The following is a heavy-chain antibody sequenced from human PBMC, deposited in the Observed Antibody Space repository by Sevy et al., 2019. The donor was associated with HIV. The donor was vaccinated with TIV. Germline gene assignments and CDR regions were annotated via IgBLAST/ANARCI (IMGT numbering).Heavy chain of an antibody. V-gene: IGHV3-48*02. CDR3: ARGPGGANTAKDYYYYGMDV. CDR1: GFTFSSYS. Sequence: GGSLRLSCAASGFTFSSYSMNWVRQAPGKGLEWVSYISSSSSTIYYADSVKGRFTISRDNAKNSLYLQMNSLRDEDTAVYYGARGPGGANTAKDYYYYGMDVWGQGTTVTVSS. D-gene: IGHD3-16*01. CDR2: ISSSSSTI. J-gene: IGHJ6*02.